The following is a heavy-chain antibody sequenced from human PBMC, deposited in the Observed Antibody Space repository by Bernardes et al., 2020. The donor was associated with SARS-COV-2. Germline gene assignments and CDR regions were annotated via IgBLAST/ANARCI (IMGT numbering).Heavy chain of an antibody. V-gene: IGHV4-39*07. D-gene: IGHD6-6*01. CDR1: GGSISSSSYY. Sequence: SETLSLTCTVSGGSISSSSYYWGWIRQPPGKGLEWIGSIYYSGSTYYNPSLKSRVTISVDTSKNQFSLKLSSVTAADTAVYYCARDELSGIAARRDDYWGQGTLVTVSS. CDR3: ARDELSGIAARRDDY. J-gene: IGHJ4*02. CDR2: IYYSGST.